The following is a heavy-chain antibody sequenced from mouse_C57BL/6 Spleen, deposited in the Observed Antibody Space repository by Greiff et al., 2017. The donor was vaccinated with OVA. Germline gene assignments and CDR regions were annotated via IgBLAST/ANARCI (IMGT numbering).Heavy chain of an antibody. CDR3: AREIYYSNPAWFAY. Sequence: VQGVESGPELVKPGASVKISCKASGYAFSSSWMNWVKQRPGKGLEWIGRIYPGDGDTNYNGKFKGKATLTADKSSSTAYMQLSSLTSEDSAVYFCAREIYYSNPAWFAYWGQGTLVTVSA. V-gene: IGHV1-82*01. CDR2: IYPGDGDT. D-gene: IGHD2-5*01. CDR1: GYAFSSSW. J-gene: IGHJ3*01.